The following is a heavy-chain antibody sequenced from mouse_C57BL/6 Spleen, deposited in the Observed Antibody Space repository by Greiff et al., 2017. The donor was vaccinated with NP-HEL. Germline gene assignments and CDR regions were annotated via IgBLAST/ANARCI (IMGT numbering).Heavy chain of an antibody. CDR2: INPNNGGT. CDR1: GYTFTDYY. Sequence: EVQLQQSGPELVKPGASVKISCKASGYTFTDYYMNWVKQSHGKSLEWIGDINPNNGGTSYNQKFKGKATLTVDKSSSTAYMELRSLTSEDSAVYYCARGWDVDAMDYWGQGTSVTVSS. J-gene: IGHJ4*01. V-gene: IGHV1-26*01. CDR3: ARGWDVDAMDY. D-gene: IGHD4-1*01.